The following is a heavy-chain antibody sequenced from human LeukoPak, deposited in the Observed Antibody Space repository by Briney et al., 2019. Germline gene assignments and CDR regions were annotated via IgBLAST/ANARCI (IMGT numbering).Heavy chain of an antibody. CDR3: ARERRAWGEDF. CDR1: GYTFTSYG. Sequence: ASVKLSCKASGYTFTSYGISWVREAPGQGLEWMGWISAYNGNTNYAQKLQGRVTMTTDTSTSTVYMELNSLGSEDTAVYYCARERRAWGEDFWGQGTLVTVSS. V-gene: IGHV1-18*01. J-gene: IGHJ4*02. D-gene: IGHD3-16*01. CDR2: ISAYNGNT.